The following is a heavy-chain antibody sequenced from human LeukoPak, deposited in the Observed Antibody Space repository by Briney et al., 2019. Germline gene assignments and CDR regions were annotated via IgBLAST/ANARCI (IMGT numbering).Heavy chain of an antibody. CDR2: INPNSGGT. CDR1: GYTFTGYY. CDR3: ARGRYCSSTSCYRGHFDY. Sequence: GASVKVSCKASGYTFTGYYMNWVRQAPGQGLEWMGWINPNSGGTNYAQKFQGRVTMTRDTSISTAYMELSRLRSDDTAVYYCARGRYCSSTSCYRGHFDYWGQGTLVTVSS. V-gene: IGHV1-2*02. D-gene: IGHD2-2*02. J-gene: IGHJ4*02.